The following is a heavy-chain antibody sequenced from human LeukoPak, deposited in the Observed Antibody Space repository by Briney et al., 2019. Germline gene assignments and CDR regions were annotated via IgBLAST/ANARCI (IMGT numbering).Heavy chain of an antibody. D-gene: IGHD6-6*01. Sequence: SQTLSLTCAISGDSVSSNSAAWNWIRQSPSRGLEWLGRTYYRSKWYHDYAVSVKSRITINPDTSKNQFSLQLNSVTPEDTAVYYCARDEYTLLGPGNWFDPWGQGTLVTVSS. CDR1: GDSVSSNSAA. J-gene: IGHJ5*02. CDR2: TYYRSKWYH. CDR3: ARDEYTLLGPGNWFDP. V-gene: IGHV6-1*01.